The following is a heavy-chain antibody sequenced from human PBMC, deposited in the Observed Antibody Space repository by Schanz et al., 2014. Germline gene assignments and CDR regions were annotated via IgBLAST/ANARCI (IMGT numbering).Heavy chain of an antibody. CDR3: ARGYGDSPTDF. Sequence: QVQLVQSGAEVKKPGASVKVSCKASGYTFTSYSIHWVRQAPGQGLEWMGRIIPILGIANYAQNFQGRVTITADKSTSTAYMELTSLRSEDTAVYYCARGYGDSPTDFWGQGTLVTVSS. V-gene: IGHV1-69*04. CDR1: GYTFTSYS. J-gene: IGHJ4*02. CDR2: IIPILGIA. D-gene: IGHD4-17*01.